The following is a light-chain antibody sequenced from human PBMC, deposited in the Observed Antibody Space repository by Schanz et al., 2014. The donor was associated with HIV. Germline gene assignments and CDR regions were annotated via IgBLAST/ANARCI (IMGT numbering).Light chain of an antibody. Sequence: QSILAQPLSVSGAPGQRVIISCTGSSSNLGTGYDVNWYQVLPGTAPKLLIFDNTNRPSGVPARFSGSKSGSSASLAISGLQDEDEADYYCQSYDNGLSGSVFGGGTKLTVL. J-gene: IGLJ3*02. CDR3: QSYDNGLSGSV. CDR2: DNT. V-gene: IGLV1-40*01. CDR1: SSNLGTGYD.